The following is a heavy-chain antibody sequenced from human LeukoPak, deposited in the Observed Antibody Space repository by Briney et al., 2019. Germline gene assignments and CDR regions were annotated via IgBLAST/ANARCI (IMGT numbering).Heavy chain of an antibody. D-gene: IGHD6-13*01. CDR1: GFTFSSYA. CDR2: IRYDGSNK. J-gene: IGHJ4*02. Sequence: PGGSLRLSCAASGFTFSSYAMSWVRQAPGKGLEWVAFIRYDGSNKYYADSVKGRFTISRDNSKNTLYLQMNSLRAEDTAVYYCAKISPPAEESSSWFQTFDYWGQGTLVTVSS. V-gene: IGHV3-30*02. CDR3: AKISPPAEESSSWFQTFDY.